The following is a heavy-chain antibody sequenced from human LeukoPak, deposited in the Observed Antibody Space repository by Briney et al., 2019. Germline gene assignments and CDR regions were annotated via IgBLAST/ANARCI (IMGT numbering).Heavy chain of an antibody. CDR2: IIPIFGTA. D-gene: IGHD6-19*01. V-gene: IGHV1-69*13. J-gene: IGHJ1*01. CDR3: ARDLGYSSGPEYFQH. Sequence: GASVKVSCKASGGTFSSYAISWVRQAPGHGLEWMGGIIPIFGTANHAQKFQGRVTITADESTSTAYMELSSLRSEDTAVYYCARDLGYSSGPEYFQHWGQGTLVTVSS. CDR1: GGTFSSYA.